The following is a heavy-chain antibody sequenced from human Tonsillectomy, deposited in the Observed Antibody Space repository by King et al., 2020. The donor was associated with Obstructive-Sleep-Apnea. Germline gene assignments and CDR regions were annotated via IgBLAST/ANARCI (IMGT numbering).Heavy chain of an antibody. CDR3: ARKGLYYGSGSYDNRGSRNWFDP. Sequence: VQLQQWGAGLLKPSETLSLTCAVYGGSFSGYYWSWIRQPPGKGLEWIGEINHSGSTNYNPSLKSRVTISVDTSKNQFSLKLSSVTAADTAVYYCARKGLYYGSGSYDNRGSRNWFDPWGQGTLVTVSS. CDR2: INHSGST. J-gene: IGHJ5*02. V-gene: IGHV4-34*01. D-gene: IGHD3-10*01. CDR1: GGSFSGYY.